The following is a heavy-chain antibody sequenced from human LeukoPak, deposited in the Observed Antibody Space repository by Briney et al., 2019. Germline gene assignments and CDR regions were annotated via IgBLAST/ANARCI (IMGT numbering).Heavy chain of an antibody. D-gene: IGHD1-26*01. CDR1: GFTFSSYG. Sequence: PGGSLRLSCAASGFTFSSYGMHWVRQAPGKGLEWVAVISYDGSNKYYADSVKGRFTISRDNSKNTLYLQMNSLRAEDTAVYYCAKGIGELRHLGAFDIWGQGTMVTVSS. CDR3: AKGIGELRHLGAFDI. CDR2: ISYDGSNK. J-gene: IGHJ3*02. V-gene: IGHV3-30*18.